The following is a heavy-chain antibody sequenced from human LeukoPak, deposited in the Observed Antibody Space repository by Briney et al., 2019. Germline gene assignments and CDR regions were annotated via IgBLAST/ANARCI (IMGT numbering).Heavy chain of an antibody. Sequence: GRSLRLSCAASGFTFSSYGMHWVRQAPGKGLEWVAVIWYDGSNKYYADSVKGRFTISRDNSKNTLYLQMNSLRAEDTAVYYCAVEVIYYYDSSGYLSYWGQGTLVTVSS. CDR3: AVEVIYYYDSSGYLSY. D-gene: IGHD3-22*01. J-gene: IGHJ4*02. CDR1: GFTFSSYG. V-gene: IGHV3-33*01. CDR2: IWYDGSNK.